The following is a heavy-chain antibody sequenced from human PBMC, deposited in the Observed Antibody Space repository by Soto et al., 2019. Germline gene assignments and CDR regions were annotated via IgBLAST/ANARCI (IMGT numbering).Heavy chain of an antibody. V-gene: IGHV3-48*02. Sequence: GGSLRLSCAASGFTFSSYSMNWVRQAPGKGLEWVSYISSSSSTIYYADSVKGRFTISRDNAKNSLYRQMNSLRDEDTAVYYCARDLYEAIAVAGTKEVYFDYWGQGTLVTVSS. CDR1: GFTFSSYS. CDR2: ISSSSSTI. J-gene: IGHJ4*02. CDR3: ARDLYEAIAVAGTKEVYFDY. D-gene: IGHD6-19*01.